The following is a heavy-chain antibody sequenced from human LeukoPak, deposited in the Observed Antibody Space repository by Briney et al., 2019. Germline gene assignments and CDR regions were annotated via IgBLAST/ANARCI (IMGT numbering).Heavy chain of an antibody. V-gene: IGHV3-11*01. CDR3: AKDKRSGYNPPGY. J-gene: IGHJ4*02. Sequence: GGSLRLSCAASGFTFSDYYMSWIRQAPGKGLEWVSYISSSGSTIYYADSVKGRFTISRDNAKNSLYLQMNSLRAEDTAVYYCAKDKRSGYNPPGYWGQGTLVTVSS. CDR1: GFTFSDYY. D-gene: IGHD3-22*01. CDR2: ISSSGSTI.